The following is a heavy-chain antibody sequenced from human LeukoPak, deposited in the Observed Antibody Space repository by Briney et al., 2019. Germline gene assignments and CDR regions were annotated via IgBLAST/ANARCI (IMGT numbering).Heavy chain of an antibody. D-gene: IGHD4-17*01. CDR3: APVKYDYGDPVGCFDP. J-gene: IGHJ5*02. V-gene: IGHV3-23*01. CDR1: GFPFSASA. Sequence: PGGSLRLSCAASGFPFSASAMTWVRQAPGKGLEWVSHILSTGTTYYADSVSGRFTISRDNSKNTLYLLMTSLRADDTAVYYCAPVKYDYGDPVGCFDPWGEGTLVTAS. CDR2: ILSTGTT.